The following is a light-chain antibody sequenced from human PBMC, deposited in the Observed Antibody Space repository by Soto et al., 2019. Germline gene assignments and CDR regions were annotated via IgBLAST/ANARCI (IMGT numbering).Light chain of an antibody. Sequence: DIQMTQSPSTLSASVGDRVTITCRASQSISSWLAWYQQKPGKAPKLLIYDASSLESGVPSRFSGSGSGTDFTLTISSLHPDDFAAYYCQQYNYYPYTFGQGTKLEIK. CDR2: DAS. CDR1: QSISSW. V-gene: IGKV1-5*01. J-gene: IGKJ2*01. CDR3: QQYNYYPYT.